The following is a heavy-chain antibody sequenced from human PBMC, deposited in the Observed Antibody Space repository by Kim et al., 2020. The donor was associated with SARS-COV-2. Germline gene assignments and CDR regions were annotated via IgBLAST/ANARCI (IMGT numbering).Heavy chain of an antibody. Sequence: GESLKISCKGSGYSFTSYWIGWVRQMPGKGLEWMGIIYPGDSDTRYSPSFQGQVTISADKSISTAYLQWSSLKASDTAMYYCARHLYGDYDFGNGMDVWGQGTTVTVSS. V-gene: IGHV5-51*01. CDR2: IYPGDSDT. CDR3: ARHLYGDYDFGNGMDV. D-gene: IGHD4-17*01. J-gene: IGHJ6*02. CDR1: GYSFTSYW.